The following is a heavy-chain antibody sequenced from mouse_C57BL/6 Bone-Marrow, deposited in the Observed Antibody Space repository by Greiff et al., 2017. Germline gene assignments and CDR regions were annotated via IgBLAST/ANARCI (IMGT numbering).Heavy chain of an antibody. V-gene: IGHV1-4*01. CDR2: INPSNGYT. CDR1: GYTFTSYT. CDR3: ATNWWVCY. Sequence: QVQLQQSGAELARPGASVKMSCTASGYTFTSYTMHWVKQRPGQGLEWIGYINPSNGYTKYNQKFKDKATLTADKYTSTAYMQLSSLTSEDSAVYYSATNWWVCYGDQGNALTVTA. J-gene: IGHJ2*01. D-gene: IGHD1-1*02.